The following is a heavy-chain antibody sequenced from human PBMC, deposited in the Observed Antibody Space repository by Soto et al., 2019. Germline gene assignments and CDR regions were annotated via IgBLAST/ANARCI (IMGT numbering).Heavy chain of an antibody. CDR3: ARDQIRGSSLDFWSGYYKGYYYYYGMDV. D-gene: IGHD3-3*01. CDR2: IYYSGST. CDR1: GGSISSYY. Sequence: SETLSLTCTVSGGSISSYYWSWIRQPPGKGLEWLGYIYYSGSTNYNPSLKSRVTISVDTSKNQFSLKLSSVTAADTAVYYCARDQIRGSSLDFWSGYYKGYYYYYGMDVWGQGTAVTVSS. V-gene: IGHV4-59*01. J-gene: IGHJ6*02.